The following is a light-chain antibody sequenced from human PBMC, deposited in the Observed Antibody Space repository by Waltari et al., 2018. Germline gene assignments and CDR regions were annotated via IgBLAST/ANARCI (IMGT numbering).Light chain of an antibody. V-gene: IGKV1-33*01. Sequence: DIQMTQSPSPLSASVGDKVTITCQASQDINTYLTWYQQKPGKAPKLLIHDASKLETGVPSRLSGSGSGTDFTFTISSLQPEDIATYYCQQSDNFPRTFGQGTKVEI. CDR1: QDINTY. J-gene: IGKJ2*02. CDR2: DAS. CDR3: QQSDNFPRT.